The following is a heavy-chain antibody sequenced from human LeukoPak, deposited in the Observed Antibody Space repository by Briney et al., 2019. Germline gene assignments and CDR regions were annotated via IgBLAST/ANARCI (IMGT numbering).Heavy chain of an antibody. D-gene: IGHD6-13*01. CDR2: IYSGGST. CDR1: GFTVSSYY. Sequence: GGSLRLSCAASGFTVSSYYMSWVRQAPGKGLEWVSVIYSGGSTYYADSVKGRFTISRDNSKNTLYLQMNSLRAEDTAVYYCARDGSESSSWYYWGQGTLVTVSS. J-gene: IGHJ4*02. CDR3: ARDGSESSSWYY. V-gene: IGHV3-53*01.